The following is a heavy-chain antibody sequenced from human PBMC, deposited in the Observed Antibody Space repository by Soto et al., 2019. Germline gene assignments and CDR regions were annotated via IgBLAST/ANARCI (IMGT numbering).Heavy chain of an antibody. Sequence: QITLKESGPTLVRPTQTLTLTCTFSGFSLSATDVGVGWFRQPPGKALEWLALIYWNDDNRYSPSLKSRLTITNDTSKTQVVLTMTNMDPVDTATYHCAHGSGWLHDYWGQGILVTVSS. CDR3: AHGSGWLHDY. J-gene: IGHJ4*02. D-gene: IGHD6-19*01. CDR2: IYWNDDN. CDR1: GFSLSATDVG. V-gene: IGHV2-5*01.